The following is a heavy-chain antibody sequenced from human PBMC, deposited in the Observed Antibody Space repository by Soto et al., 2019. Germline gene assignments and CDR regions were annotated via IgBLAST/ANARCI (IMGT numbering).Heavy chain of an antibody. Sequence: QLQLQESGSGLVKPSQTLSLTCAVSGGSISSGGYSWSWIRQPPGKGLEWIGYIYHSGSTYYNPALXSXVXIXXDRSKNQFSLKLGSVTAADTAVYYCARGQVVAAQHWGQGTLVTVSS. CDR3: ARGQVVAAQH. V-gene: IGHV4-30-2*01. CDR1: GGSISSGGYS. D-gene: IGHD2-15*01. CDR2: IYHSGST. J-gene: IGHJ4*02.